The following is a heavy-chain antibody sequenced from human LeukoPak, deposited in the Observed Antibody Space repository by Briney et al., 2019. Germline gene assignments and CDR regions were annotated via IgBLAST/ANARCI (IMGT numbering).Heavy chain of an antibody. D-gene: IGHD3-3*01. Sequence: GGSLRLSCAASGFTFSSYSMNWVRQAPGKGLEWVSYISSSSSTIYYADSVKGRFTISRDNAKNSLYLQMNSLRAEDTAVYYCARDQGYDFWSGYYGGYFDYWGQGTLVTVSS. CDR2: ISSSSSTI. V-gene: IGHV3-48*01. J-gene: IGHJ4*02. CDR1: GFTFSSYS. CDR3: ARDQGYDFWSGYYGGYFDY.